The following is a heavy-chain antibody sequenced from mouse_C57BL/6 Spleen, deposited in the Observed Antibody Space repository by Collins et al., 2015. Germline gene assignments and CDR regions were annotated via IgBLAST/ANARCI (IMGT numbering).Heavy chain of an antibody. CDR1: GYTFTDYS. D-gene: IGHD2-4*01. CDR3: ARAYYDYAWFAY. CDR2: INTETGEP. V-gene: IGHV9-2-1*01. J-gene: IGHJ3*01. Sequence: QIQLVQSGPELKKPGETVEISCKASGYTFTDYSMHWVKQAPGKGLKWMGWINTETGEPTYADDFKGRFAFSLETSASTAYLQINNLKNEDTATYFCARAYYDYAWFAYWGQGTLVTVSA.